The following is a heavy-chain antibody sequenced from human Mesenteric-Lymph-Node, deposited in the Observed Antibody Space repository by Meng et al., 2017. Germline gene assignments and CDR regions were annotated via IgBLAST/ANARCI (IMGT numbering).Heavy chain of an antibody. V-gene: IGHV4-34*12. CDR3: ARSPPIIYGGNYYGAFDI. D-gene: IGHD1-26*01. CDR1: GGSFSGYY. CDR2: IFYSGST. Sequence: GSLRLSCGVYGGSFSGYYWSWIRQPPGKGLEWIGNIFYSGSTDYNPPLKSRVTMSIDTSKNQFSLRLTSLTAADTAVYYCARSPPIIYGGNYYGAFDIWGQGTMVTVSS. J-gene: IGHJ3*02.